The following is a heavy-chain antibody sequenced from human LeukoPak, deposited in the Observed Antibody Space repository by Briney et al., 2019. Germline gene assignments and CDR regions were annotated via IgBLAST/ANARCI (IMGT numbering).Heavy chain of an antibody. CDR3: ARSSSSWYGYYFDY. CDR2: INSDGSST. V-gene: IGHV3-74*01. Sequence: GGSLRLSCAASGFTFSSYWMHWVRQAPGKGLVWVSRINSDGSSTSYADSVKGRFTISRDNAKNSLYLQMNSLRAEDTALYYCARSSSSWYGYYFDYWGQGTLVTVSS. CDR1: GFTFSSYW. D-gene: IGHD6-13*01. J-gene: IGHJ4*02.